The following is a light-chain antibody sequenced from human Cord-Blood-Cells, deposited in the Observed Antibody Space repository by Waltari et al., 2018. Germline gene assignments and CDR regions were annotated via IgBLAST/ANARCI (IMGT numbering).Light chain of an antibody. V-gene: IGKV3-20*01. CDR1: QSVSSSY. Sequence: EIVLTQSPGTLSLSPGERATLSCRASQSVSSSYLAWYQKKPGQAPRLLIYGASSRATGIPDRFSGSGAGTDFTLTISRLEPEDFAVYYCQQYGSSPWTVGQGP. CDR2: GAS. CDR3: QQYGSSPWT. J-gene: IGKJ1*01.